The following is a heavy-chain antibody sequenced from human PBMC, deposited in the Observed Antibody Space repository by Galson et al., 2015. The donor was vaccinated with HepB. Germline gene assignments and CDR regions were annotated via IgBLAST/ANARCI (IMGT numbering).Heavy chain of an antibody. CDR2: ISYDGSNK. Sequence: SLRLSCAASGFTFSSYAMHWVRQAPGKGLEWVAVISYDGSNKYYADSVKGRFTISRDNSKNTLYLQMNSLRAEDTAVYYCARVGPAPPYYYYGMDVWGQGTTVTVSS. D-gene: IGHD2-2*01. CDR1: GFTFSSYA. CDR3: ARVGPAPPYYYYGMDV. J-gene: IGHJ6*02. V-gene: IGHV3-30*04.